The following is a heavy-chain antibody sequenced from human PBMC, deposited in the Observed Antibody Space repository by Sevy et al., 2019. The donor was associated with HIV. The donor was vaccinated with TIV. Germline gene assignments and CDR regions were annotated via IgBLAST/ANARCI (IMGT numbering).Heavy chain of an antibody. CDR1: GFTFSSYW. CDR3: ARDQFWVDY. Sequence: GGSLRLSCAASGFTFSSYWRSWVRQAPGKGLEWVANIKQDGSEKYYVDSVKGRFTISRDNAKNSLYLQMNSLRAEDTAVYYCARDQFWVDYWGQGTLVTVSS. CDR2: IKQDGSEK. D-gene: IGHD3-16*01. J-gene: IGHJ4*02. V-gene: IGHV3-7*01.